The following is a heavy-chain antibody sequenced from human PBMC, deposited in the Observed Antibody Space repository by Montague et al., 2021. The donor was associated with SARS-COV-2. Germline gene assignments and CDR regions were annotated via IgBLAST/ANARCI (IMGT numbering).Heavy chain of an antibody. CDR1: GGSVSSDSYY. J-gene: IGHJ6*02. D-gene: IGHD3-9*01. V-gene: IGHV4-61*01. CDR3: ARVYYDISAMDV. CDR2: FYYSGST. Sequence: SETLSLTCTVSGGSVSSDSYYWSWIRRPPGKGLEWIGYFYYSGSTNYNPSLKSRVTISVDTSKNQFSLKLTSVTAADTAVYFCARVYYDISAMDVWGRGTTVTVSS.